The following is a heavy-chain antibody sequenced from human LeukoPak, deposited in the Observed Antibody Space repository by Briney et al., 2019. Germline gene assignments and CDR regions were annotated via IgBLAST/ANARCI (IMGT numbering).Heavy chain of an antibody. CDR3: ASEWRNHDAFDI. J-gene: IGHJ3*02. CDR2: ISSSSSYI. CDR1: GFTFSSYS. Sequence: GGSLRLSCAASGFTFSSYSMNWVRQAPGKGLEWVSSISSSSSYIYYADSVKGRFTISRDNAKNSLYLQMNSLRAEDTAVYYCASEWRNHDAFDIWGQGTMVTASS. D-gene: IGHD1-14*01. V-gene: IGHV3-21*01.